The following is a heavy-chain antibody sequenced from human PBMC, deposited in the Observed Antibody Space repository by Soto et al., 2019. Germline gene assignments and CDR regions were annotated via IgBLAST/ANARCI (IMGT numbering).Heavy chain of an antibody. CDR3: ARHSYFSPAGHNWFDP. CDR2: IDPSDSYT. V-gene: IGHV5-10-1*01. Sequence: PGESLKISCKGSGYGFTSYWISWVRQMPGKGLEWMGRIDPSDSYTNYSPSFQGHVTISADKSISTAYLQWSSLKASDTAMYYCARHSYFSPAGHNWFDPWGQGTLVTVSS. CDR1: GYGFTSYW. J-gene: IGHJ5*02.